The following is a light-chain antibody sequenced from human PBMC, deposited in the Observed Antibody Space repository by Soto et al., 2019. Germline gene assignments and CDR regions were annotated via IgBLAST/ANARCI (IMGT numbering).Light chain of an antibody. V-gene: IGLV2-11*01. CDR1: SSDVSRYKY. J-gene: IGLJ1*01. Sequence: QSVLTQPRSVSGSPGQSVTISCTGTSSDVSRYKYVAWYQQHPGKAPKVVIYDVTERPSGVPDRFSGSWSDNTASLTISGLQAEDEADYYCCSYAGTYTYVFGTGTKLTVL. CDR3: CSYAGTYTYV. CDR2: DVT.